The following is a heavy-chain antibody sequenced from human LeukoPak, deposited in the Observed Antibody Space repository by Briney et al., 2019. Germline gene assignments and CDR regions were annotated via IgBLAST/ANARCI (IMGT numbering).Heavy chain of an antibody. D-gene: IGHD2-15*01. CDR3: ARGRVCSGGSCYSERDYFDY. J-gene: IGHJ4*02. V-gene: IGHV1-8*01. Sequence: ASVKVSCKASGYTFTNYDINWVRQATGQGLEWMGWMNPNNANAAYAQRFQGRVTMTRTTSISTAYLELSSLRSEDTAVYHCARGRVCSGGSCYSERDYFDYWGQGPLVTVSS. CDR1: GYTFTNYD. CDR2: MNPNNANA.